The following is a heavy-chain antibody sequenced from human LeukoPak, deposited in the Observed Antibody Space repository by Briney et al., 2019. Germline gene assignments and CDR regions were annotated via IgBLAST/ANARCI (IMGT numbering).Heavy chain of an antibody. CDR2: IIPIFGTA. CDR3: ASSRRQLWSYNYYYMDV. CDR1: GGTFSSYA. J-gene: IGHJ6*03. V-gene: IGHV1-69*06. Sequence: ASVKVSCKASGGTFSSYAISWVRQAPGQGLEWMGGIIPIFGTANYAQKFQGRVTITADKSTSTAYMELSSLRSEDTAVYYCASSRRQLWSYNYYYMDVWGKGTTVTVSS. D-gene: IGHD5-18*01.